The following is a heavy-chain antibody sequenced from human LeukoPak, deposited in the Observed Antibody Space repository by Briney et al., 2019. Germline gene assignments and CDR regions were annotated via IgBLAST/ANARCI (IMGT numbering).Heavy chain of an antibody. CDR3: TSVHDSSAYYHSGIDY. D-gene: IGHD3-22*01. CDR2: IRSKAYRGAT. J-gene: IGHJ4*02. V-gene: IGHV3-49*04. Sequence: PGRSLRLSCTTSGFNFGDYAMSWVRQAPGKGLEWVGFIRSKAYRGATGDAASVKGRVTISRDDSKSIAYLYMNSLKTADTAVYYCTSVHDSSAYYHSGIDYWGQGTLVTVSS. CDR1: GFNFGDYA.